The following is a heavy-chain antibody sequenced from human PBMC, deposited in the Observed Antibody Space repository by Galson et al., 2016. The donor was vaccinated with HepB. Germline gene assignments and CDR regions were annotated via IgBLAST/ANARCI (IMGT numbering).Heavy chain of an antibody. Sequence: SVKVSCKVSGYTLTELSMHWVRQAPGKGLEWMGGFNPEDGETIYAQTFQGRVTMTEDTSTDTAYMELTTLRSEDTAVYYCATSGPKNQLLWLVNGMDVWGQVTTVTVSS. CDR2: FNPEDGET. J-gene: IGHJ6*02. CDR1: GYTLTELS. CDR3: ATSGPKNQLLWLVNGMDV. D-gene: IGHD2-2*01. V-gene: IGHV1-24*01.